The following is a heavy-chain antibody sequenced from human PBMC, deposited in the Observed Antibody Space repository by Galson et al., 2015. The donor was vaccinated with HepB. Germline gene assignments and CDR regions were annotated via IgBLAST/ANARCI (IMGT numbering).Heavy chain of an antibody. D-gene: IGHD4-17*01. J-gene: IGHJ2*01. V-gene: IGHV3-33*01. CDR3: ARDATTVTTALTGYFDL. CDR2: IWYDGSNK. CDR1: GFTFSSYG. Sequence: SLRLSCAASGFTFSSYGMHWVRQAPGKGLEWVAVIWYDGSNKYYADSVEGRFTISRDNSKNTLYLQMNSLRAEDTAVYYCARDATTVTTALTGYFDLWGRGTLVTVSS.